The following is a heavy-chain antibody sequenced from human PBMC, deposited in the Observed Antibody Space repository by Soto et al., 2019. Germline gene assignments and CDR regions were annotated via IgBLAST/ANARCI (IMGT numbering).Heavy chain of an antibody. Sequence: GGSLRLSCAASGFTFSSYAMHWVRQAPGKGLDWVAVISYDGSNKYYADSVKGRFTISRDNSKNTLYLQMNSLRAEDTAVYYCARLHGGGFDYWGQGTLVTVSS. D-gene: IGHD3-16*01. J-gene: IGHJ4*02. CDR2: ISYDGSNK. V-gene: IGHV3-30-3*01. CDR3: ARLHGGGFDY. CDR1: GFTFSSYA.